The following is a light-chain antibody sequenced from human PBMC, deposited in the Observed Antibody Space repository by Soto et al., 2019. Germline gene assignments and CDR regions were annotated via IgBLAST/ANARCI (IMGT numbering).Light chain of an antibody. V-gene: IGLV2-14*03. J-gene: IGLJ2*01. CDR2: DVT. Sequence: SALTQPASVSGSPGQSITISCTGTSSDVGGYNFVSWYQQHPGEAPKLLIYDVTYRLSGVSNRFSGSKSGNTASLTISGLQAEDEADYYCSSYTSSGTLVVFGGGTKLTVL. CDR3: SSYTSSGTLVV. CDR1: SSDVGGYNF.